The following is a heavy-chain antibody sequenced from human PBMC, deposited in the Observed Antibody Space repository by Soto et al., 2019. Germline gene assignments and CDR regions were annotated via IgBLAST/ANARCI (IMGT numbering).Heavy chain of an antibody. D-gene: IGHD1-1*01. V-gene: IGHV4-34*01. Sequence: QVQLQQWGAGLLKPSETLSLTCAVYGGSFSGYYWSWIRQPPGKGLEWIGEINHSGSTNYNPSLKRRVTISVDTSKNQFALKLSSVTGADTAVYYCARGRQRERRELDYWGQGTLVTVSS. J-gene: IGHJ4*02. CDR3: ARGRQRERRELDY. CDR2: INHSGST. CDR1: GGSFSGYY.